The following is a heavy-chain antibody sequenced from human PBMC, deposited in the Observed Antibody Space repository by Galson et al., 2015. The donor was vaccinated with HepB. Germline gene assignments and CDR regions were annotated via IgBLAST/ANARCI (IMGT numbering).Heavy chain of an antibody. V-gene: IGHV3-53*01. J-gene: IGHJ6*02. CDR3: ARQAMDYYYGMDV. Sequence: SLRLSCAASGFTVSSNYMSWVRQAPGKGLEWVSVIYSGGSTYYADSVKGRFTISRDNSKNTLYLQMNSLRAEDTAVYYCARQAMDYYYGMDVWGQGTTVTVSS. CDR1: GFTVSSNY. CDR2: IYSGGST. D-gene: IGHD5-18*01.